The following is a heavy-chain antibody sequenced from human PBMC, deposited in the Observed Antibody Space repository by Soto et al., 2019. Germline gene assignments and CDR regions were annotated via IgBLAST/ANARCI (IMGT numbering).Heavy chain of an antibody. CDR3: TRWNYAMDV. CDR1: GFTFSSYY. J-gene: IGHJ6*02. CDR2: ISQDGRAT. V-gene: IGHV3-7*03. Sequence: EMQLVESGGGLVQPGGSLRLSCAASGFTFSSYYMTWVRQAPGRGLEWVARISQDGRATYHADSVKDRFIISRDNAKNSLYLHINTLRAEDTAVYRCTRWNYAMDVWGQGTTVTVS.